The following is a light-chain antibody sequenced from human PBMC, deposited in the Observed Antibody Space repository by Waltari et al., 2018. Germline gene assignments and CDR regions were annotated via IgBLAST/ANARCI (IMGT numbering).Light chain of an antibody. CDR1: GANIGSNT. CDR3: AAWDDSLNSPV. CDR2: SNK. Sequence: QSVLTQPPSASGTPGQRVTISCSGSGANIGSNTVAWYQQLPGTAPKLLMYSNKGLPSGVPDRVSGSKSGTSASLAISGLQSEDEAEYYCAAWDDSLNSPVFGGGSKLTVL. V-gene: IGLV1-44*01. J-gene: IGLJ3*02.